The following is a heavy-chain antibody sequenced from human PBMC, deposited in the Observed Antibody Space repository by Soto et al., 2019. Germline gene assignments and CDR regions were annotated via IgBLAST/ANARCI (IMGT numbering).Heavy chain of an antibody. Sequence: PGGSLRLSCAASGFTFSSYAVTWVRQAPGKGLEWVSTISDSGGSTYYADSVKGRFTISRDNSKNTLSLQMNSLRAEDMAVYYCAKDRNYRGYYYYGMDVWGQGTTVTVSS. D-gene: IGHD3-10*01. CDR3: AKDRNYRGYYYYGMDV. CDR2: ISDSGGST. CDR1: GFTFSSYA. V-gene: IGHV3-23*01. J-gene: IGHJ6*02.